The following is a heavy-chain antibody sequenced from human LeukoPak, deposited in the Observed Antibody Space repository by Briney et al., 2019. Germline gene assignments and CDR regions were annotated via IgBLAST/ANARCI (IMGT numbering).Heavy chain of an antibody. Sequence: SETLSLTCTVSGGSISSYYWGWIRQPPGKGLEWIGYIYYSGSTNYNPSLKSRVTISVDTSKNQFSLKLSSVTAADTAVYYCARGGGYGDSGDYWGQGTLVTVSS. J-gene: IGHJ4*02. CDR2: IYYSGST. CDR3: ARGGGYGDSGDY. V-gene: IGHV4-59*01. CDR1: GGSISSYY. D-gene: IGHD4-17*01.